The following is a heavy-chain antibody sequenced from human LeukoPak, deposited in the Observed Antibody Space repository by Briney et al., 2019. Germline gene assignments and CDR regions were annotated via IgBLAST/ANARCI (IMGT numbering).Heavy chain of an antibody. V-gene: IGHV3-53*01. J-gene: IGHJ2*01. CDR1: GVTVSNNY. CDR2: IYSGGST. Sequence: GGSLRLSCAASGVTVSNNYLTWVRQAPGEGLEWVSVIYSGGSTYYADSVKGRFTISRDNSKNTMYLQMNSLRAEDTAVYYCARVLRVGWYLDLWGRGTLVTVSS. CDR3: ARVLRVGWYLDL.